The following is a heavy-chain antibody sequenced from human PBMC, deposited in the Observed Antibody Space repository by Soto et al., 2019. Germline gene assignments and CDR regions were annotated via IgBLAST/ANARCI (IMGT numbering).Heavy chain of an antibody. Sequence: GSLRLSCAASGFTFDDYAMHWVRQAPGKGLEWVSLISWDGGSTYYADSVKGRFTISRDNSKNSLYLQMNSLRAEDTALYYCAKDRGSYSSGWYAYYHYYGMDVWGQGTTVTVSS. CDR3: AKDRGSYSSGWYAYYHYYGMDV. CDR2: ISWDGGST. CDR1: GFTFDDYA. V-gene: IGHV3-43D*04. J-gene: IGHJ6*02. D-gene: IGHD6-19*01.